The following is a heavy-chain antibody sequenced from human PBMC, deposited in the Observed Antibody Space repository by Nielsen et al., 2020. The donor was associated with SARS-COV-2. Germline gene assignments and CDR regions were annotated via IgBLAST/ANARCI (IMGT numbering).Heavy chain of an antibody. J-gene: IGHJ3*01. CDR3: ARDPAWGAYDV. Sequence: GGSLRLSCVAFGFNFRDFWMSWVRQAPGKALERVASMNQDGSRKFHVDSVKGRFIISRDNAKNSLFLQMDSLSAEDTAVYYCARDPAWGAYDVWGQGTKVIVS. CDR2: MNQDGSRK. D-gene: IGHD1-26*01. V-gene: IGHV3-7*03. CDR1: GFNFRDFW.